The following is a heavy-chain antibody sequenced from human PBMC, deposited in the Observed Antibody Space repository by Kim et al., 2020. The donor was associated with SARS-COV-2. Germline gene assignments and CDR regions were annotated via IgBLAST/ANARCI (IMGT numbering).Heavy chain of an antibody. Sequence: GGSLRLSCAASGFTFSSYSMNWVRQAPGKGLEWVSYISSSSSTIYYADSVKGRFTISRDNAKNSLYLQMNSLRDEDTAVYYCARDSPPAITGYDSSGYYGYYYGMDVWGQGTTVTVSS. CDR1: GFTFSSYS. D-gene: IGHD3-22*01. CDR2: ISSSSSTI. V-gene: IGHV3-48*02. CDR3: ARDSPPAITGYDSSGYYGYYYGMDV. J-gene: IGHJ6*02.